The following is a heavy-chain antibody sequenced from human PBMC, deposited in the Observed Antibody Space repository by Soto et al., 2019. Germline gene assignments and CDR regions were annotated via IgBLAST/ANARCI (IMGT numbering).Heavy chain of an antibody. Sequence: EVQLLESGGGLVQPGGSMRLSCAASGFTFISYAMSWVRQAPGKGLEWVSAISGSGGSTYYADSVKGRFTISRDNSKNTLYLQMNSLRAEDTAVYYCAKGGGVTMYPPWFDPWGQGTLVTVSS. CDR2: ISGSGGST. V-gene: IGHV3-23*01. D-gene: IGHD4-17*01. CDR3: AKGGGVTMYPPWFDP. CDR1: GFTFISYA. J-gene: IGHJ5*02.